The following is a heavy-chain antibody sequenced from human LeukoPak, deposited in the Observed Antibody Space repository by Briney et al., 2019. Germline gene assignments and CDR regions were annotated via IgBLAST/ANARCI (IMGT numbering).Heavy chain of an antibody. CDR2: IYYSGDT. Sequence: SETLSLTCTVSGGSISSSSYYWGWIRQPPGKGLEWIGSIYYSGDTYYNPSLKSRRVTISVDTSKNQFSLRLSSVTAADTAVYYCARHQWHYYYYMGVWGNGSTVTVPS. CDR1: GGSISSSSYY. J-gene: IGHJ6*03. V-gene: IGHV4-39*01. D-gene: IGHD6-19*01. CDR3: ARHQWHYYYYMGV.